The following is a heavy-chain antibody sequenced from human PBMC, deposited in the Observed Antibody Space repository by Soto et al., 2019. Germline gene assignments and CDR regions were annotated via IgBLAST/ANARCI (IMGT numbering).Heavy chain of an antibody. D-gene: IGHD5-12*01. CDR3: ARDRGSSDYDLI. V-gene: IGHV4-4*02. Sequence: SETLSLTCAVCGGPISSSNWWSWVRQPPGKGLEWIGEIYHSGSTNYNPSLKSGVTTSVDKSKNRFSLRLHSGTATDTAVYYCARDRGSSDYDLIWGQGTLVTVSS. J-gene: IGHJ4*02. CDR2: IYHSGST. CDR1: GGPISSSNW.